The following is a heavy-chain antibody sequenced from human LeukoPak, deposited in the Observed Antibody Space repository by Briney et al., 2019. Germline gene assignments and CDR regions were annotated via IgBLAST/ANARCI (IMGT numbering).Heavy chain of an antibody. V-gene: IGHV4-34*01. CDR1: GGSFSGYY. J-gene: IGHJ5*02. Sequence: PSETLSLTCAVYGGSFSGYYWSWIRQPPGKGLEWIGEINHSGTTNYNPSLKSRVTISVDTSKNQFSLKLSSVTAADTAVYYCARGRLGSSWYIPWWFDPWGQGTLVTVSS. D-gene: IGHD6-13*01. CDR2: INHSGTT. CDR3: ARGRLGSSWYIPWWFDP.